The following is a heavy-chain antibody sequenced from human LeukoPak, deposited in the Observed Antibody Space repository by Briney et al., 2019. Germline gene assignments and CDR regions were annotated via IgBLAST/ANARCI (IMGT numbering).Heavy chain of an antibody. CDR2: IYYSGST. J-gene: IGHJ6*03. Sequence: SETLSLTCTVSGGSISSSSYYWGWIRQPPGKGLEWIGSIYYSGSTYYNPSLKSRVTISVDTSKNQISLKLSSVTAADTAVYYCARQGLLYSSSWYRRYYYYMDVWGKGTTVTISS. D-gene: IGHD6-13*01. CDR1: GGSISSSSYY. V-gene: IGHV4-39*01. CDR3: ARQGLLYSSSWYRRYYYYMDV.